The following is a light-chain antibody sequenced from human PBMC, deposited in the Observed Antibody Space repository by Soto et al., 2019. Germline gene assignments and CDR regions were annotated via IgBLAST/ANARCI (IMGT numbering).Light chain of an antibody. CDR3: SSFTSNSTLDVV. CDR2: EVS. J-gene: IGLJ2*01. CDR1: SSDIGGYNY. Sequence: QSVLTQPASVSGSPGQSITISCTGTSSDIGGYNYVSWYQQHPDKAPKLMIYEVSNRPSGVSNRFSGSKSGNTASLTISGLQAEDEADYYCSSFTSNSTLDVVFGGGTKLTVL. V-gene: IGLV2-14*01.